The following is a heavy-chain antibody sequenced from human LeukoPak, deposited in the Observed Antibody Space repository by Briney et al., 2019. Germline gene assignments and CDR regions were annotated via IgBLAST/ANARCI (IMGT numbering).Heavy chain of an antibody. J-gene: IGHJ4*02. D-gene: IGHD2-15*01. CDR2: INPNNGGT. V-gene: IGHV1-2*02. CDR1: GYSFTAFY. Sequence: GASVKVSCKASGYSFTAFYIHWVRQAPGQGLEWMGWINPNNGGTNYAQKFHGRVTMTRDTSISTAYMELSRLTSDDTAMYYCARAYCSAGDCYEFDYWGQVTLVTVSS. CDR3: ARAYCSAGDCYEFDY.